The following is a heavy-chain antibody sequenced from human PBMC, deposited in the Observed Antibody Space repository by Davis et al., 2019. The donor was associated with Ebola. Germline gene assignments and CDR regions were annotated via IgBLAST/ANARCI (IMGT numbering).Heavy chain of an antibody. Sequence: SVKVSCKASGGTFSSYAISWVRQAPGQGLEWMGGIIPILGTANYAQKFQGRVTITADKSTSTAYMELRSLRSDDTAVYYCARDRHRLGYCSGGSCYSPPGYWGQGTLVTVSS. J-gene: IGHJ4*02. D-gene: IGHD2-15*01. V-gene: IGHV1-69*10. CDR1: GGTFSSYA. CDR3: ARDRHRLGYCSGGSCYSPPGY. CDR2: IIPILGTA.